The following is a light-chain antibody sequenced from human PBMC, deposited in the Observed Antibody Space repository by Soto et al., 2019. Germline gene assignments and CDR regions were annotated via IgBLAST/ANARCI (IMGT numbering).Light chain of an antibody. J-gene: IGLJ1*01. Sequence: QSALTQPASVSGSPGQSITISCTGTSSDVGGYNYVSWYQQHPGKAPKLMIYDVSNRPSGVSNRFSGSKSGNTASLTISGLKAEDEADYYCCSYTSSSLHVFGTGTKVTVL. CDR3: CSYTSSSLHV. CDR2: DVS. CDR1: SSDVGGYNY. V-gene: IGLV2-14*01.